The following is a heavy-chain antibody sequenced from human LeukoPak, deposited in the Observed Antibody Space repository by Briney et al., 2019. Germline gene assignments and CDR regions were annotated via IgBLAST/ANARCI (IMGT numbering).Heavy chain of an antibody. D-gene: IGHD5-18*01. J-gene: IGHJ4*02. V-gene: IGHV4-61*01. CDR2: KYYSGST. CDR3: ARGRSYGFDFDS. Sequence: SETLSLTCDVSGVSINTCCYYWTWIRQPPGKGLEWIGYKYYSGSTRYNSSLRSRLTISLDTSKNQFSLRLTSVTAADTAVYYCARGRSYGFDFDSWGPGTLVIVPS. CDR1: GVSINTCCYY.